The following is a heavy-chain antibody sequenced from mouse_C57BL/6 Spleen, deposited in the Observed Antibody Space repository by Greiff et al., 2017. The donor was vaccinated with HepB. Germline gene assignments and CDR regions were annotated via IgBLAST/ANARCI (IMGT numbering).Heavy chain of an antibody. CDR2: ISSGSSTI. Sequence: EVNLVESGGGLVKPGGSLKLSCAASGFTFSDYGMHWVRQAPEKGLEWVAYISSGSSTIYYADTVKGRFTISRDNAKNTLFLQMTSLRSEDTAMYYCARPRAGTFFAYWGQGTLVTVSA. J-gene: IGHJ3*01. CDR3: ARPRAGTFFAY. V-gene: IGHV5-17*01. CDR1: GFTFSDYG. D-gene: IGHD3-3*01.